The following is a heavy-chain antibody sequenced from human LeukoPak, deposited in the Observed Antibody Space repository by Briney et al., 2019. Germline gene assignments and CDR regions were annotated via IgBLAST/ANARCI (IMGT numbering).Heavy chain of an antibody. J-gene: IGHJ4*02. CDR2: ISHDDGSNT. V-gene: IGHV3-30*04. CDR1: GFTFSNYA. CDR3: ARRDAYNLDY. D-gene: IGHD5-24*01. Sequence: GRSLRLSCEVSGFTFSNYAVHWVRQAPGRGLEGVAVISHDDGSNTYYADSVKGRFTVSRDNSKNTLYLLMNSLRLGDTAMYFCARRDAYNLDYWGRGTLVTVSS.